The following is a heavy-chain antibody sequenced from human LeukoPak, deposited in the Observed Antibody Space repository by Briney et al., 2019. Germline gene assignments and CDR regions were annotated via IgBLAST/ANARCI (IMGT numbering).Heavy chain of an antibody. J-gene: IGHJ5*02. CDR1: EFTFSSYW. CDR3: ARAGGSSSWYENWFDP. D-gene: IGHD6-13*01. Sequence: GGSLRLSCAASEFTFSSYWMSWVRQAPGKGLEWVANIKQDGSEKYYVDSVKGRFTISRDNAKNSLYLQMNSLRAEDTAVYYCARAGGSSSWYENWFDPWGQGTLVTVSS. CDR2: IKQDGSEK. V-gene: IGHV3-7*01.